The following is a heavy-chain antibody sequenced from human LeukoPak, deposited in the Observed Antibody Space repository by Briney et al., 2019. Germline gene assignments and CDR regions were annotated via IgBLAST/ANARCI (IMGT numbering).Heavy chain of an antibody. CDR3: ARVGYSGYDLDY. V-gene: IGHV4-59*01. J-gene: IGHJ4*02. CDR2: IYYSGST. CDR1: GGSISSYY. Sequence: SETLSLTCNVSGGSISSYYWSWIRQPPGKGLEWIGYIYYSGSTNYNPSLKSRVTLSVDTSKNQFSLKLTSVTAADTAVYYCARVGYSGYDLDYWGQGTLVTVSS. D-gene: IGHD5-12*01.